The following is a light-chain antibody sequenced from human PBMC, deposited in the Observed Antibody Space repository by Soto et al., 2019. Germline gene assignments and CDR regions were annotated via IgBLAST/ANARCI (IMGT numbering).Light chain of an antibody. CDR1: QSVASTY. J-gene: IGKJ5*01. Sequence: EIVLTQSPGTLSLSPGERATLSCWASQSVASTYLGWYQQKPGQAPRLLIYGASSRATGIPDRFSGSGSGKDFTLTISRLEPEDFALYYCQQYAGSPTFGQGTRLEIK. CDR3: QQYAGSPT. CDR2: GAS. V-gene: IGKV3-20*01.